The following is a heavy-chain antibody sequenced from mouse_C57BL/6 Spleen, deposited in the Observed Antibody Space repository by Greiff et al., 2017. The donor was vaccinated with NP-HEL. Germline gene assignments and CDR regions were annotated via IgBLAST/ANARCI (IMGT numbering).Heavy chain of an antibody. Sequence: VQLQQSGPELVKPGASVKISCKASGYSFTGYYMNWVKQSPETSLEWIGEINPNTGGTTYYQKFKAKATLTIDKSSSTAYMQLKSLTSEDCAVYYCARVMGGSDWGQGTLVTVSA. CDR1: GYSFTGYY. CDR3: ARVMGGSD. V-gene: IGHV1-42*01. CDR2: INPNTGGT. J-gene: IGHJ3*01. D-gene: IGHD2-3*01.